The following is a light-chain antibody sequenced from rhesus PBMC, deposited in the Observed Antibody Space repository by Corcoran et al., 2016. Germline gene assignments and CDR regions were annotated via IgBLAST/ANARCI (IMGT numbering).Light chain of an antibody. V-gene: IGKV1-32*05. J-gene: IGKJ4*01. CDR2: FTN. Sequence: DIQMTQSPSSLSASVGDRVIITCRASQAINTFLNWYQQKPGKAPKLLIYFTNHLESGVPSRFSGSGSGTEFTLTISSLQPEDFTTYYCHQYRSLPLTFGGGTKVEIK. CDR3: HQYRSLPLT. CDR1: QAINTF.